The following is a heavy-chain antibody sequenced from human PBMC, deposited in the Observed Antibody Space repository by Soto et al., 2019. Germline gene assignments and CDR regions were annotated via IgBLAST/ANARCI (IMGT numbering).Heavy chain of an antibody. D-gene: IGHD1-26*01. V-gene: IGHV1-2*02. Sequence: QVQLVQSGAEVKKPGASVNVSCTASGYTFTVYDMHWVRQAPGQGLEWMGWINPKSGGTMYPQKFQGRVTMTWDTSISTAYMAPTRLRSDDTAVYYCARDLAKGGGSAGFDYWGQGTLVTVSS. CDR1: GYTFTVYD. J-gene: IGHJ4*02. CDR3: ARDLAKGGGSAGFDY. CDR2: INPKSGGT.